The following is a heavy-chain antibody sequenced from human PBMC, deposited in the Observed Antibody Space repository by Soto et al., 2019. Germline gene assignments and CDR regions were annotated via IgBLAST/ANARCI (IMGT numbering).Heavy chain of an antibody. D-gene: IGHD5-12*01. Sequence: ASVKVSCKASGYTFTSYYMHWVRQAPGQGLEWMGIINAGNGNTKYSQKLQGRVTITRDTSASTAYMELSSLRSEDTAVYYCARNEVGLRVFDYWGQGTLVTVS. J-gene: IGHJ4*02. CDR3: ARNEVGLRVFDY. CDR1: GYTFTSYY. CDR2: INAGNGNT. V-gene: IGHV1-3*01.